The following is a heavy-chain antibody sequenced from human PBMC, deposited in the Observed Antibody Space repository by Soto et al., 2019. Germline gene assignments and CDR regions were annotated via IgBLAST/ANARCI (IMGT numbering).Heavy chain of an antibody. Sequence: GGSLRLSCAASGFTFSGSAMHWVRQASGKGLEWVGHIRSKANSYATAYAASVKGRFTISRDDSKNTAYLQMNSLKTEDTAVYYCTRHTTEGFYYGSGSQGIAWGQGTLVTVSS. CDR3: TRHTTEGFYYGSGSQGIA. CDR1: GFTFSGSA. V-gene: IGHV3-73*01. CDR2: IRSKANSYAT. D-gene: IGHD3-10*01. J-gene: IGHJ4*02.